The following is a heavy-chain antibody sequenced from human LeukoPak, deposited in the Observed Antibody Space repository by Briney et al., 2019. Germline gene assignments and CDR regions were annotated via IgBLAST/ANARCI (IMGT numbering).Heavy chain of an antibody. CDR3: ARQVGSSWYESWYFDL. D-gene: IGHD6-13*01. CDR1: GYSSTSYW. J-gene: IGHJ2*01. V-gene: IGHV5-51*01. Sequence: GESLKISCKGSGYSSTSYWVGWVRQMPGKGLEWMGIIYPGDSDTRYSPSFQGQVTISADKSISTAYLRWSSLKASDTAMYYCARQVGSSWYESWYFDLWGRGTLVTVSS. CDR2: IYPGDSDT.